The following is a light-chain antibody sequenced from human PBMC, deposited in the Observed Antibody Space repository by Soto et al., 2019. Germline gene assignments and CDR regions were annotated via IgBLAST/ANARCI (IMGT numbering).Light chain of an antibody. J-gene: IGKJ1*01. CDR1: QSISSW. CDR3: QQYSSYWT. CDR2: DAS. Sequence: GDRVTIPCRASQSISSWLAWYQQKPGKAPKFLIYDASNLESGVPSRFSGSGSGTEFTLTISSLQPDDFATYYCQQYSSYWTSGQGTKVDI. V-gene: IGKV1-5*01.